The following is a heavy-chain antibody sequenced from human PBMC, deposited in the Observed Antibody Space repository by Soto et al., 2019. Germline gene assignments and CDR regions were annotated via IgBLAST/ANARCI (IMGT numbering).Heavy chain of an antibody. CDR2: INHSGST. CDR1: GGSFSGYY. V-gene: IGHV4-34*01. D-gene: IGHD3-10*01. J-gene: IGHJ4*02. CDR3: ARGKWSGEYYYGSGSYHDY. Sequence: SETLSLTCAVYGGSFSGYYWSWIRQPPGKGLEWIGEINHSGSTNYNPCPKSRVTISLDTSRNQFSLRLSSVTAADTAVYYCARGKWSGEYYYGSGSYHDYWGQGTLVTVSS.